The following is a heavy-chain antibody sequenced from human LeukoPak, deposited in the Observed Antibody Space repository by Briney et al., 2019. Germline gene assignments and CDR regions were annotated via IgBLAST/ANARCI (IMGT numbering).Heavy chain of an antibody. V-gene: IGHV1-18*04. Sequence: GASVKVSCKASGYTFTSYGISWVRQAPGQGLEWMGWISAYNGNTNYAQKLQGRVTMTTDTSTSTAYMELRRLRSDATAVYYCARDTVYGSGSYFTFDYWGQGTLVTVSS. CDR2: ISAYNGNT. D-gene: IGHD3-10*01. CDR3: ARDTVYGSGSYFTFDY. CDR1: GYTFTSYG. J-gene: IGHJ4*02.